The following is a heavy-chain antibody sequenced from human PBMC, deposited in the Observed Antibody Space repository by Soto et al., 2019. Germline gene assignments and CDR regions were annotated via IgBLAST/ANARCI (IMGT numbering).Heavy chain of an antibody. J-gene: IGHJ5*02. CDR2: MNAGNGNT. D-gene: IGHD3-22*01. Sequence: GASVKVSCKASGYTFTSSAMHWVRQAPGQRLEWMGWMNAGNGNTKYSQKFQGRVTITRDTSASTAYMELSRLRSEDTAVYYCAIQKRYYYDSSGQSAWFDPWGQGTLVNVSS. V-gene: IGHV1-3*01. CDR1: GYTFTSSA. CDR3: AIQKRYYYDSSGQSAWFDP.